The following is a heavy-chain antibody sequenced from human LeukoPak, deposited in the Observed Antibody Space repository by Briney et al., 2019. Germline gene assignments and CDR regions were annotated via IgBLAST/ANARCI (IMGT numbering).Heavy chain of an antibody. CDR1: GYTFTDYW. J-gene: IGHJ5*02. Sequence: GESLKTSCKGSGYTFTDYWIAWVRQMPGKGLEWMGIIYPGDSDTRYSPSFQGQVTFSADKSINTAYLQWSSLRASDTAIYYCARQCCRGASPGFDPWGQGTLVTVSS. CDR2: IYPGDSDT. V-gene: IGHV5-51*01. D-gene: IGHD3-10*01. CDR3: ARQCCRGASPGFDP.